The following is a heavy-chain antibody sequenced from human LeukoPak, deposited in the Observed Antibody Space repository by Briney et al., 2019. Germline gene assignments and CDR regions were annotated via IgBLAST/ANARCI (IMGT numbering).Heavy chain of an antibody. CDR2: IYYSGST. CDR3: ARSLWFGELHFDY. CDR1: GGSISSGDYY. D-gene: IGHD3-10*01. Sequence: SETLSLTCTVSGGSISSGDYYWSWIRQPPGKGLEWIGYIYYSGSTYYNPSLKSRVTISVDTSKNQFSLKLSSVTAADTAVYYCARSLWFGELHFDYWGQGTLVTVSS. J-gene: IGHJ4*02. V-gene: IGHV4-30-4*02.